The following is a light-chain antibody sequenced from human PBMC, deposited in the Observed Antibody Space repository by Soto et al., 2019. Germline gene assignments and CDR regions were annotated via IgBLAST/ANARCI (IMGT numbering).Light chain of an antibody. Sequence: DIQMTQSPSSLSASVGDRVTITCQASRDIRNYVNWYQQKPGKAPKLLIYDASKLETGVPSRFSGSGSGTDFTFTIRSLQPEDIATYYCQQYDNLPPLTFGGGTKVQIK. J-gene: IGKJ4*01. CDR2: DAS. V-gene: IGKV1-33*01. CDR1: RDIRNY. CDR3: QQYDNLPPLT.